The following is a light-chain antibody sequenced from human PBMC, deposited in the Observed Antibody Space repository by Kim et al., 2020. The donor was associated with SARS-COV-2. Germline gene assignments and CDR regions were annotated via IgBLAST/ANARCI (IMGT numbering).Light chain of an antibody. Sequence: QSATITCTGTSADVGGYNYVSWYQQHPGNAPKLMIYEVSKRPSGVPDRFSGSKSGNTASLTVSGLQAEDEADYYCSSYAGSNNLVFGGGTQLTVL. CDR1: SADVGGYNY. J-gene: IGLJ2*01. CDR2: EVS. V-gene: IGLV2-8*01. CDR3: SSYAGSNNLV.